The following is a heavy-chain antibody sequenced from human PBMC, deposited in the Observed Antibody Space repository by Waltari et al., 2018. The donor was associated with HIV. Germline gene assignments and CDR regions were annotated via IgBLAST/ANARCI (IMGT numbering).Heavy chain of an antibody. CDR2: IYASGRT. V-gene: IGHV4-4*09. D-gene: IGHD1-1*01. CDR3: ARRQVESATSGEDNWLDP. J-gene: IGHJ5*02. CDR1: GGSISSYY. Sequence: QLQLQESGPGLVKPSETLSLTCTVSGGSISSYYWNWIRQPPGKGLEWLGRIYASGRTNYNPSLKSRVTILVDTSNTQFSLILSSVTAADTAVYYCARRQVESATSGEDNWLDPWGQGTLVTVSS.